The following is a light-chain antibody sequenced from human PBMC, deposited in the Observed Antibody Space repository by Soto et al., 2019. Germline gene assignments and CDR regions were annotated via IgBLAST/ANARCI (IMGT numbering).Light chain of an antibody. CDR1: QSISSW. J-gene: IGKJ1*01. V-gene: IGKV1-5*03. CDR2: KAS. CDR3: ENLWA. Sequence: DIQMTQSPSTLSASVGDRVTITCRASQSISSWLAWYQQKPGKAPKLLIYKASSLESGVPSRFSGSGSGTEFTLTISSLQSDDFATYHGENLWACCQGTKVEIK.